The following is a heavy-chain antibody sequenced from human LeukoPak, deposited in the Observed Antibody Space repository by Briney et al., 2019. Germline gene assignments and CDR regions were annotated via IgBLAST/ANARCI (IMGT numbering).Heavy chain of an antibody. J-gene: IGHJ4*02. CDR3: ARWDSGSYYGIGD. D-gene: IGHD1-26*01. V-gene: IGHV3-7*01. CDR1: GFTFSSYA. CDR2: IKQDGSEE. Sequence: GGSLRLSCAASGFTFSSYAMHWVRQAPGKGLEWVANIKQDGSEEYYVDSVKGRFTISRDNAKNSLFLQMNSLRVEDTALYYCARWDSGSYYGIGDWGQGTLVTVSS.